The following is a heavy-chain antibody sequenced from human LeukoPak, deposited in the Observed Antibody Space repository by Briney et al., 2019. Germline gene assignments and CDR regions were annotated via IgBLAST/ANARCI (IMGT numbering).Heavy chain of an antibody. D-gene: IGHD2-2*01. V-gene: IGHV4-59*01. CDR2: IYYSGST. J-gene: IGHJ6*02. CDR1: GGSISSYY. CDR3: ARGRGPYNRSVPAASRSYGMDV. Sequence: SETLSLTCTVSGGSISSYYWSWIRQPPGKGLEWIGYIYYSGSTNYNPSLKSRVTISVDTSKNQFSLKLSSVTAADTAVYYCARGRGPYNRSVPAASRSYGMDVWGQGTTVTVSS.